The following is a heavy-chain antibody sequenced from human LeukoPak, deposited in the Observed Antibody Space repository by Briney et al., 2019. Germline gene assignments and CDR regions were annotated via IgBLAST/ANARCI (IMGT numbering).Heavy chain of an antibody. CDR2: IRGSGDNT. J-gene: IGHJ6*01. CDR3: AKMKGHPLPKYYMDV. D-gene: IGHD1-26*01. Sequence: GGSLRLSCAASGFTFSGFAMSRVRRSPGKGLEWVSGIRGSGDNTLYADSVKGRFTISRDNSKNTLYLEMNSLRAEDTAIYYCAKMKGHPLPKYYMDVWGQGTTVTVSS. V-gene: IGHV3-23*01. CDR1: GFTFSGFA.